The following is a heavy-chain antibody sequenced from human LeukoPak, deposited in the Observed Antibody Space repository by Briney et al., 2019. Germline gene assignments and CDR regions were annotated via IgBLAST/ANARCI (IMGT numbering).Heavy chain of an antibody. Sequence: SETLSLTCTVSGGSISSYYWSWIRQPAGKGLEWIGSIYYPGSTYYNPSLKNRVTISVDRSKNQFSLKLSSVTAADTAVYYCARGLPFDRQMWELPIRSPYYFDYWGQGTLVTVSS. D-gene: IGHD1-26*01. CDR1: GGSISSYY. CDR2: IYYPGST. J-gene: IGHJ4*02. CDR3: ARGLPFDRQMWELPIRSPYYFDY. V-gene: IGHV4-4*07.